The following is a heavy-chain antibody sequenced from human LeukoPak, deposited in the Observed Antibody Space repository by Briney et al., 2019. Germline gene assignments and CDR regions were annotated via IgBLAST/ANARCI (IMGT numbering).Heavy chain of an antibody. V-gene: IGHV3-21*01. Sequence: GGSLRLSCAASGFTFSSYSMNWVRQAPGKGLEWVSSISSSSSYIYYADLVKGRFTISRDNAKNSLYLQMNSLRAEDTAVYYCARVMVGATSYYLDYWGQGTLVTVSS. CDR2: ISSSSSYI. CDR3: ARVMVGATSYYLDY. D-gene: IGHD1-26*01. CDR1: GFTFSSYS. J-gene: IGHJ4*02.